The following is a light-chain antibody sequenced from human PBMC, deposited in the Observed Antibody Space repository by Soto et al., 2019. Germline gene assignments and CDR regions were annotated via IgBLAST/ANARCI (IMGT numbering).Light chain of an antibody. CDR2: GAS. V-gene: IGKV3-11*01. J-gene: IGKJ4*01. Sequence: EIVLTQSPATLSLSPGEGATLSCRASQSVSSNLAWYHQKPGQAPRLLIYGASTRATGIPARFSGSGSGTDFTLTIGSLESEDSAVYYCQQHENWPLPFGGGTKVEIK. CDR1: QSVSSN. CDR3: QQHENWPLP.